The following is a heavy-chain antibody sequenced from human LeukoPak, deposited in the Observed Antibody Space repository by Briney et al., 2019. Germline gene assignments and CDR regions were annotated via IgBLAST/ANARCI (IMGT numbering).Heavy chain of an antibody. Sequence: SETLSLTCAVYGGSFSGYYWSWIRQPPGKGLEWIGEINHSGSTNYNPSLKSRVTISVDTSKNQFSLKLGSVTAADTAVYYRARARRSGLFDYWGQGTLVTVSS. D-gene: IGHD3-10*01. V-gene: IGHV4-34*01. CDR1: GGSFSGYY. CDR3: ARARRSGLFDY. CDR2: INHSGST. J-gene: IGHJ4*02.